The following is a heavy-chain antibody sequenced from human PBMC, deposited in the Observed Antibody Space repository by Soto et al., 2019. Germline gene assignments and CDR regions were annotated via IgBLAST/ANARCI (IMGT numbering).Heavy chain of an antibody. CDR2: IYYSGST. D-gene: IGHD4-17*01. V-gene: IGHV4-31*03. CDR1: GGSISSGGYY. Sequence: SETLSLTCTVSGGSISSGGYYWSWIRQHPGKGLEWIGYIYYSGSTYYNPSLKSRVTMSVDTSKNQFSLKLSSVTAADTAVYYCARDIGDYITYGMDVWGQGTTVTVSS. CDR3: ARDIGDYITYGMDV. J-gene: IGHJ6*02.